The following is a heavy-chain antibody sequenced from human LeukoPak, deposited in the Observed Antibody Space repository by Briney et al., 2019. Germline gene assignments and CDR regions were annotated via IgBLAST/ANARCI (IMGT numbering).Heavy chain of an antibody. CDR2: ISSSSSNI. V-gene: IGHV3-21*01. Sequence: KTGGSLRLSCAASGFTFSSYSMNWVRQAPGKGLEWVSSISSSSSNIYYADSVKGRFTISRDNSKNTLYLQMNSLRAEDTAVYYCATSNYFDYWGQGTLVTVSS. CDR3: ATSNYFDY. J-gene: IGHJ4*02. CDR1: GFTFSSYS. D-gene: IGHD1-7*01.